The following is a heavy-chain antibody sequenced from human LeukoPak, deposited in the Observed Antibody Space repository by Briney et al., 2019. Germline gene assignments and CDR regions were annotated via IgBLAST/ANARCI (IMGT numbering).Heavy chain of an antibody. CDR2: ISYVCSNK. V-gene: IGHV3-30-3*01. J-gene: IGHJ6*02. CDR3: ARVSTVTTFYYSYGMDV. Sequence: GGSLRLSCAASGFTFSSYAINWVRQAPGQGLEWVAMISYVCSNKYYADSVKGRFIISRDNSKNTLYLQMNSLRAEDTAVYYCARVSTVTTFYYSYGMDVWSQGTTVTVYS. CDR1: GFTFSSYA. D-gene: IGHD4-17*01.